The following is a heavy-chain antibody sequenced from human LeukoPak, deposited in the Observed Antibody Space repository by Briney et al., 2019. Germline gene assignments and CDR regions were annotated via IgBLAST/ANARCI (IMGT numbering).Heavy chain of an antibody. CDR1: GFTFSSYG. J-gene: IGHJ6*03. CDR2: IWYDGSNK. Sequence: GGSLRLSCAASGFTFSSYGMHWVRQAPGKGLEWVAVIWYDGSNKYYADSVRGRFTISRDNSKNTLYLQMNSLRAEDTAVYYCARAGIDYYYYYTDVWGKGTTVTVSS. CDR3: ARAGIDYYYYYTDV. V-gene: IGHV3-33*01. D-gene: IGHD1-26*01.